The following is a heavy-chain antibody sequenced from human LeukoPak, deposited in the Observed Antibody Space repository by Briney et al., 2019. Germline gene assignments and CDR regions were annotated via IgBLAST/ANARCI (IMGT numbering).Heavy chain of an antibody. D-gene: IGHD2-2*01. V-gene: IGHV4-59*01. CDR3: ARYCSSTSCSGFDY. CDR1: GGSISSYY. Sequence: PSETLSLTCTVSGGSISSYYWSWIRQPPGKGLEWIGYIYYSGSTNYNPSLKSRVTISVDTSKNQFSLKLSSVTAADTAVYYCARYCSSTSCSGFDYWGQGTLVTVSS. CDR2: IYYSGST. J-gene: IGHJ4*02.